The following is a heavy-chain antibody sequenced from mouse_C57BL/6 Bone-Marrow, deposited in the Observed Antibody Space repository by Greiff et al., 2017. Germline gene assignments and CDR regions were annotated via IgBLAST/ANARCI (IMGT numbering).Heavy chain of an antibody. D-gene: IGHD4-1*01. J-gene: IGHJ3*01. CDR1: GYAFPNYL. V-gene: IGHV1-54*01. Sequence: QVQLKQSGAELVRPGTSVKVSCKASGYAFPNYLIEWVKQRPGQGLEWIGVINPGSGGTNYNEKFKGKATLTVDKSSSTAYMQLSSLTSEDSAVYFCARSKNWDSWFAYWGQGTLVTVSA. CDR2: INPGSGGT. CDR3: ARSKNWDSWFAY.